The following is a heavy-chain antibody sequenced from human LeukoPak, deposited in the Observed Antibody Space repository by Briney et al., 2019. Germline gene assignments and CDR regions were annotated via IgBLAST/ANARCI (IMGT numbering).Heavy chain of an antibody. J-gene: IGHJ4*02. CDR1: GGTFSSYA. Sequence: ASVKVSCKASGGTFSSYAISWVRQAPGQGLEWMGGIIPIFGTANYAQKFQGRVTITADKSTSTAYMELSSLRSEDTAVYYCARAPLSGVWGSYRYGYYLDYWGQGTLVTVSS. D-gene: IGHD3-16*02. CDR3: ARAPLSGVWGSYRYGYYLDY. CDR2: IIPIFGTA. V-gene: IGHV1-69*06.